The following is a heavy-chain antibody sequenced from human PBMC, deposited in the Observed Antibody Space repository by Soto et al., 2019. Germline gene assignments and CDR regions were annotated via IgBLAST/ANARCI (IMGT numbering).Heavy chain of an antibody. D-gene: IGHD3-9*01. CDR1: GGSISSSSYY. CDR3: ASEGLRYFDWLVATRYFDL. J-gene: IGHJ2*01. CDR2: IYYSGST. Sequence: QLQLQESGPGLVKPSETLSLTCTVSGGSISSSSYYWGWIRQPPGKGLEWMGSIYYSGSTYYNPSLQIRATISVDKSKNQFSLKLSSVTAADTAVYYCASEGLRYFDWLVATRYFDLWGRGTLVTVSS. V-gene: IGHV4-39*01.